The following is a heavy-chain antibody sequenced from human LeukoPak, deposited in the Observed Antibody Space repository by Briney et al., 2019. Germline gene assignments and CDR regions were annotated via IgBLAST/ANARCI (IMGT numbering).Heavy chain of an antibody. CDR2: VYYKGDT. J-gene: IGHJ3*01. V-gene: IGHV4-59*08. Sequence: PSETLSLTCSVSGGSTTGYFWTWIRQPPGKGPEWIGYVYYKGDTSYSPSLDSRVSISVDTSKKQFSLKLNSVTAADTAVYYCARHVTVTYDAFDLWGQGTMVTVSS. CDR3: ARHVTVTYDAFDL. CDR1: GGSTTGYF. D-gene: IGHD4-11*01.